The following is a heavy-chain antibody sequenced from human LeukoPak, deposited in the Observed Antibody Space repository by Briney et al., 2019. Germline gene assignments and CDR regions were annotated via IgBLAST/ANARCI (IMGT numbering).Heavy chain of an antibody. D-gene: IGHD1-26*01. J-gene: IGHJ2*01. CDR1: GFTFSGYG. CDR2: ITESGAHT. Sequence: GGSLRLSCAASGFTFSGYGMSWVRQAPGQGLEWVSAITESGAHTHYADSVKGRFTISRDNSKNTLSLQMNSLRAEDMAIYYCAKDQAVGAEYWYFDLWGRGTLVTVSS. CDR3: AKDQAVGAEYWYFDL. V-gene: IGHV3-23*01.